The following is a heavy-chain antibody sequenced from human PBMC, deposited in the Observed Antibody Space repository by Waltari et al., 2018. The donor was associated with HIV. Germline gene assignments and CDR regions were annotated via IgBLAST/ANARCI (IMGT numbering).Heavy chain of an antibody. CDR3: ARVDTAMVNDY. V-gene: IGHV3-53*02. Sequence: EVQLVETGGGLIQPGGSLRLSCAASGFTVSSNYVSRGGQAPGKGREWVSVIYSGGSTYYADSVKGRFTVSRDNSKNTLYLQMNSLRAEDTAVYYCARVDTAMVNDYWGQGTLVTVSS. J-gene: IGHJ4*02. CDR1: GFTVSSNY. D-gene: IGHD5-18*01. CDR2: IYSGGST.